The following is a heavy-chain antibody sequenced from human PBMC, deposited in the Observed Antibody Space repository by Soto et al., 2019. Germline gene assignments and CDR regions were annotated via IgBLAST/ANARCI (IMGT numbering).Heavy chain of an antibody. Sequence: ASVKVSCKSSGGTFSTYTLAWVRQAPGQGLEWMGIINPSGGSTSYAQKFQGRVTMTRDTSTSTVYMELSSLRSEDTAVYYCARDHERYFDWLPRSPTDAFDIWGQGTMVTVSS. CDR1: GGTFSTYT. CDR2: INPSGGST. CDR3: ARDHERYFDWLPRSPTDAFDI. V-gene: IGHV1-46*01. D-gene: IGHD3-9*01. J-gene: IGHJ3*02.